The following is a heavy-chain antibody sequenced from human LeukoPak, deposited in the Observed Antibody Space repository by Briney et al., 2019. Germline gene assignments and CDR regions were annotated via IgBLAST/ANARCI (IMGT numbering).Heavy chain of an antibody. CDR2: IISSNSTI. CDR1: GFTFSSYA. CDR3: ASLYGDYGRTY. Sequence: GGSLRLSCAASGFTFSSYAMSWVRQAPGKGLEWVSYIISSNSTIYYADSVKGRFTISRDNAKNSLYLQMNSLRAEDTAVYYCASLYGDYGRTYWGQGTLVTVSS. D-gene: IGHD4-17*01. J-gene: IGHJ4*02. V-gene: IGHV3-48*04.